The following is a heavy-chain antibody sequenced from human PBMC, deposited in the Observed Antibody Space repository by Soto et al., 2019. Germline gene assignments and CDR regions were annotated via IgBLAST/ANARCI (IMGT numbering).Heavy chain of an antibody. CDR2: IIPIFGTA. V-gene: IGHV1-69*12. D-gene: IGHD1-1*01. J-gene: IGHJ5*02. CDR1: GGTFSSYA. Sequence: QVQLVQSGAEVKKPGSSVKVSCKASGGTFSSYAISWVRQAPGQGLEWMGGIIPIFGTANYAQKFQGRVTITADESTSTAYMELSRLRSEDTAVYYWAHIWPPGYRTGGGWFDPWGQGTLVTVSS. CDR3: AHIWPPGYRTGGGWFDP.